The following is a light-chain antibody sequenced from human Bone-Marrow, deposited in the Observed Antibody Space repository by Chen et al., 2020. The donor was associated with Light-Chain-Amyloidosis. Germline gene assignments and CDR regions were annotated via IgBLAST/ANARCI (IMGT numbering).Light chain of an antibody. CDR3: AAWDDSLSSWV. V-gene: IGLV1-47*01. CDR2: NNS. J-gene: IGLJ3*02. CDR1: SSTIGKNY. Sequence: QSVLTQPPSASGTPGQRVIISCSGGSSTIGKNYVYWYQQLPGTAPKLLIYNNSQWPSGVPDRISGSKSGTSASLAISGLRSEDESDYYCAAWDDSLSSWVFGGGTKVTVL.